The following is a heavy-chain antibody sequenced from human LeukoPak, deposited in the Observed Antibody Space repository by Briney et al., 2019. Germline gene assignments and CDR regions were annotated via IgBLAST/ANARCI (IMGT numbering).Heavy chain of an antibody. CDR2: ISSSSSYI. CDR1: VFTFSSYS. J-gene: IGHJ4*02. Sequence: PGGSLRLSCAVSVFTFSSYSMNWVRHAPGKGLEWASSISSSSSYIYYADSVKGRFTISRDNAKNSLYLQMNSLRAEDTAVYYCAKDSGDGYNSVDYWGQGTLVTVSS. CDR3: AKDSGDGYNSVDY. V-gene: IGHV3-21*01. D-gene: IGHD5-24*01.